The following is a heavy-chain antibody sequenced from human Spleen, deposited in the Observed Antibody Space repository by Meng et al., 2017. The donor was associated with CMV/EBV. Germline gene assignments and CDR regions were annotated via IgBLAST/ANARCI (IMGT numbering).Heavy chain of an antibody. CDR1: GFTFSSYS. V-gene: IGHV3-23*01. D-gene: IGHD4-23*01. J-gene: IGHJ5*02. CDR3: ARVRWELLPFDP. CDR2: ISGSGGDT. Sequence: GGSLRLSCAASGFTFSSYSMSWIRQAPGKGLEWVSAISGSGGDTYHADSVKGRFTIFRDNSKNTLYLQMNSLRVDDTAVYYCARVRWELLPFDPWGQGTLVTVSS.